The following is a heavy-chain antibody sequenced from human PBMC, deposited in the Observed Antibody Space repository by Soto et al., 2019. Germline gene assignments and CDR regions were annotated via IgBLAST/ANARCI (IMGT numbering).Heavy chain of an antibody. CDR2: INPNNGDT. Sequence: VKVSCKASGYTFTGYYIHWVRQAPGQGLEWMGWINPNNGDTNYAQKFQGRVSMTRDTSTSTAYMELSSLRFDDTAVYYCARHSGYDYVFDYWGQGTLVTVSS. V-gene: IGHV1-2*02. D-gene: IGHD5-12*01. CDR3: ARHSGYDYVFDY. J-gene: IGHJ4*02. CDR1: GYTFTGYY.